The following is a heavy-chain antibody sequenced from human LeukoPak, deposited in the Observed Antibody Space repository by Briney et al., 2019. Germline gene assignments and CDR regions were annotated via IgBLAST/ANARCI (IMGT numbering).Heavy chain of an antibody. CDR3: ARHSSGWYVGFDWFDP. Sequence: SETLSLTCTVSDDSITSYYWSWIRQPPGRGLEWIGYIYYSGSTNYNPSLKSRVTISVDTSKNQFSLKLSSVTAADTAVYYCARHSSGWYVGFDWFDPWGQGTLVTVSS. CDR2: IYYSGST. J-gene: IGHJ5*02. CDR1: DDSITSYY. V-gene: IGHV4-59*08. D-gene: IGHD6-19*01.